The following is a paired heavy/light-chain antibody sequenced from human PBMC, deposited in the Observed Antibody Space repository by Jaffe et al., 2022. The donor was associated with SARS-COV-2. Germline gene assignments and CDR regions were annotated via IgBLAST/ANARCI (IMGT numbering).Heavy chain of an antibody. Sequence: QVQLQESGPGLVRPSQSLSLSCTVGGDSISGGAYYWGWIRQHPVKGLEWIGHIYYSGSTYYNPSLESRTTISVDTSKNQFSLVLRSVTVADTAVYYCAGAPYYDLWSGVPGATGAFEIWGRGTMLTVSS. J-gene: IGHJ3*02. CDR3: AGAPYYDLWSGVPGATGAFEI. D-gene: IGHD3-3*01. V-gene: IGHV4-31*03. CDR2: IYYSGST. CDR1: GDSISGGAYY.
Light chain of an antibody. J-gene: IGKJ1*01. CDR1: QSVTYNY. Sequence: EIVLTQSPGTLSLSPGERATLSCRASQSVTYNYLAWYQQKPGQAPRLLIYGASNRATGIPDRVSGGGSGTDFTLTISRLEPEDFAVYYCQQYGSSPRTFGQGTKVEIK. CDR3: QQYGSSPRT. CDR2: GAS. V-gene: IGKV3-20*01.